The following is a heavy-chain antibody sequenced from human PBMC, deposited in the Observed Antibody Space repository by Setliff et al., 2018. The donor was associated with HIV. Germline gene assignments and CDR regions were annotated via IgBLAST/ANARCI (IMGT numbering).Heavy chain of an antibody. Sequence: GASVKVSCKASGYTFTAYYIHWVRQAPGQGLEWMGWINSNNGGTKYAQNFQGRVTMTRDTSITTAYMELSSLRSDDTAVYYCARDPYYYDSSGYNFDYWGQGTLVTVSS. V-gene: IGHV1-2*02. CDR1: GYTFTAYY. J-gene: IGHJ4*02. CDR2: INSNNGGT. D-gene: IGHD3-22*01. CDR3: ARDPYYYDSSGYNFDY.